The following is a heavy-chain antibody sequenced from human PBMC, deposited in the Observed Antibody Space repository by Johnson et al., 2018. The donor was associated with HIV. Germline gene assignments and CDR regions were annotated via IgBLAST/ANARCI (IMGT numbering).Heavy chain of an antibody. CDR1: GFTFSGSA. CDR2: IRSKANSYAT. Sequence: VQLVESGGGVVQPGRSLRLSCAASGFTFSGSAMHWVRQASGKGLEWVGRIRSKANSYATAYAASVKGRLTISRDDSKNTLYLQSNSLRAEDTAVYYCAKDLFTEREDDAFDIWGQGTMVTVSS. J-gene: IGHJ3*02. CDR3: AKDLFTEREDDAFDI. D-gene: IGHD1-26*01. V-gene: IGHV3-73*01.